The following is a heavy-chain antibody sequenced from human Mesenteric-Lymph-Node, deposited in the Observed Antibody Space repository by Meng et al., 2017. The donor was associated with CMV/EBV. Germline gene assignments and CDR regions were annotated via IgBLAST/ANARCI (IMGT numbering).Heavy chain of an antibody. CDR1: GFTFSSYS. CDR2: ISSSSSYI. J-gene: IGHJ4*02. V-gene: IGHV3-21*01. CDR3: ARDRKYSSSSFDF. Sequence: GGSLRLSCAASGFTFSSYSMNWVRQAPGKGLEWVSSISSSSSYIYYADTLKGRLTISRDNAKNSLYLQMDSLRAEDTAVYYCARDRKYSSSSFDFWGQGTLVTVSS. D-gene: IGHD6-6*01.